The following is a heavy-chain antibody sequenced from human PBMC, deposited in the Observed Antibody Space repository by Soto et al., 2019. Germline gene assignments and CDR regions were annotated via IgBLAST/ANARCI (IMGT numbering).Heavy chain of an antibody. CDR3: ARRGYSSSWYYYYYYGMDV. V-gene: IGHV1-8*01. D-gene: IGHD6-13*01. CDR1: GYTFTSYD. J-gene: IGHJ6*02. CDR2: MNPNSGNT. Sequence: QVQLVQSGAEVKKPGASVKVSCKASGYTFTSYDINWVRQATGQGLEWMGWMNPNSGNTGYAQKFQGRVTMTRNTSISQAYMELSSLRSEDTAVYYWARRGYSSSWYYYYYYGMDVWGQGTTVTVSS.